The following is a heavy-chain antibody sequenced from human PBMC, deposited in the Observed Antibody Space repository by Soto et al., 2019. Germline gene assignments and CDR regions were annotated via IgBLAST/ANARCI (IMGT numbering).Heavy chain of an antibody. CDR1: GYTFTSYY. D-gene: IGHD3-3*01. Sequence: GASVKVSCKASGYTFTSYYMHWVRQAPAQRLEWMGIINPSGGSTSYAQKFQGRVTMTRDTSTSTVYMELSSLRSEDTAVYYCARDVITIFGVAPSRTHYMDVWGKGTTVTVSS. V-gene: IGHV1-46*03. CDR3: ARDVITIFGVAPSRTHYMDV. J-gene: IGHJ6*03. CDR2: INPSGGST.